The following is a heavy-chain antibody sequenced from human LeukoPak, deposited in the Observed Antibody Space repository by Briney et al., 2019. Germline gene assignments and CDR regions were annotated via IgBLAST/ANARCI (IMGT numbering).Heavy chain of an antibody. CDR1: GGSISSGGYS. Sequence: SETLSLTCAVSGGSISSGGYSWSWIRQPPGKGLEWIGYIYYSGSTYYNPSLKSRVTISVDTSKNQFSLKLSSVTAADTAVYYCANDSSGYYYWGQGTLVTVSS. D-gene: IGHD3-22*01. CDR2: IYYSGST. CDR3: ANDSSGYYY. J-gene: IGHJ4*02. V-gene: IGHV4-30-2*03.